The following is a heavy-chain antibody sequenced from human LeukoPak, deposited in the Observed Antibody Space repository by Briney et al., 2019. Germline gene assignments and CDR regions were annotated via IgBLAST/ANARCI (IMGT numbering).Heavy chain of an antibody. CDR3: ARPSPTVVSGIDY. CDR2: IYPGDSDT. D-gene: IGHD4-23*01. V-gene: IGHV5-51*01. CDR1: GYSFTSYW. J-gene: IGHJ4*02. Sequence: GESLKTSCKGSGYSFTSYWIGWVRQMPGKGLEWMGIIYPGDSDTRYSPSFQGQVTISADKSISTAYLQWSSLKASDTAMYYCARPSPTVVSGIDYWGQGTLVTVSS.